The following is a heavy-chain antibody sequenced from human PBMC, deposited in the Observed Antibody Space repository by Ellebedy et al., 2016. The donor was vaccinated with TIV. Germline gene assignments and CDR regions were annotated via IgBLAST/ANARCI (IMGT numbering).Heavy chain of an antibody. Sequence: SVKVSCXASGGTFSSYAISWVRQAPGQGLEWMGGIIPIFGTANYAQKFQGRVTITADESTSTAYMELSSLRSEDTAVYYCARVDIVVVPAAIGYNWFDPWGQGTLVTVSS. CDR3: ARVDIVVVPAAIGYNWFDP. D-gene: IGHD2-2*01. CDR2: IIPIFGTA. V-gene: IGHV1-69*13. J-gene: IGHJ5*02. CDR1: GGTFSSYA.